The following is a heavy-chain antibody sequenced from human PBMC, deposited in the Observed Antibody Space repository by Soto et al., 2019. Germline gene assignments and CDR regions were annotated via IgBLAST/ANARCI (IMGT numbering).Heavy chain of an antibody. Sequence: PGESLKISCKDSGYRFTNYWIGWVRQMPGKGLEWMGIVYPGDSDTRYSPSFQGQVTISADKSISTAYLQWSSLKASDTAMYYCVRFKTGGVWGMDVWGQGTTVTVSS. CDR2: VYPGDSDT. CDR3: VRFKTGGVWGMDV. CDR1: GYRFTNYW. D-gene: IGHD3-16*01. V-gene: IGHV5-51*01. J-gene: IGHJ6*02.